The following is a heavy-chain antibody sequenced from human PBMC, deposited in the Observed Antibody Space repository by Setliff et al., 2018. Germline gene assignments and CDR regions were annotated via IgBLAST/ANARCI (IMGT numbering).Heavy chain of an antibody. V-gene: IGHV4-39*01. CDR1: GASISSGTYY. J-gene: IGHJ4*02. Sequence: PSETLSLTCTVSGASISSGTYYWGWIRQPPGKGLEWIGRIRYLGTTYSNASLASRLTMSVDTSKNQFSLRLTSVTAADTAVYYCARTGTYRYFDHWGQGTLVTVS. CDR3: ARTGTYRYFDH. D-gene: IGHD1-1*01. CDR2: IRYLGTT.